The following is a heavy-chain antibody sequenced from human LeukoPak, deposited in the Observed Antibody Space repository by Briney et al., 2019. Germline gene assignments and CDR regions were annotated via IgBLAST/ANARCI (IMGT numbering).Heavy chain of an antibody. CDR3: ARDFRIPGQWRVDDAFDI. D-gene: IGHD6-19*01. CDR1: GFTFSSYS. CDR2: ISSSSSYI. Sequence: KPGGSLRLSCAASGFTFSSYSMNWVRQAPGKGLEWVSSISSSSSYIYHADSVKGRFTISRDNAKNSLYLQMNSLRAEDTAVYYCARDFRIPGQWRVDDAFDIWGQGTMVTVSS. V-gene: IGHV3-21*01. J-gene: IGHJ3*02.